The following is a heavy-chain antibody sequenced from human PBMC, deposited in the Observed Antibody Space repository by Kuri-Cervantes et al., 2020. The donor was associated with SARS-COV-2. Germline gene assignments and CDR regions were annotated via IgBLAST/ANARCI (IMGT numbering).Heavy chain of an antibody. Sequence: SETLSLTCAVSGYSISSGYYWGWIRQPPGKGLEWIGCIYHSGSTYYNPSLKSRVTISVDTSKNQFSLKLSSVTAADTAVYYCARITSRRGIDYWGQGTLVTVSS. J-gene: IGHJ4*02. CDR1: GYSISSGYY. V-gene: IGHV4-38-2*01. CDR3: ARITSRRGIDY. D-gene: IGHD3-16*01. CDR2: IYHSGST.